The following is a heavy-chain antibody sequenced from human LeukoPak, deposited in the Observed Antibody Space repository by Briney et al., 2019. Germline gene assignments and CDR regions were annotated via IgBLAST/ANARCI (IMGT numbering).Heavy chain of an antibody. V-gene: IGHV1-18*01. CDR3: ARDCPRIDISLEWDY. D-gene: IGHD3-3*01. CDR2: ISAYNGNT. Sequence: ASVKVSRKASGYTFTSYGISWVRQAPGQGLEWMGWISAYNGNTNYAQKLQGRVTMTTDTSTSTAYMELRSLRSDDTAVYYCARDCPRIDISLEWDYWGQGTLVTVSS. J-gene: IGHJ4*02. CDR1: GYTFTSYG.